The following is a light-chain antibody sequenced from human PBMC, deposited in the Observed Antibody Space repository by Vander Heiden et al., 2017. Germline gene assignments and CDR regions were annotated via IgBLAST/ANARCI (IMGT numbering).Light chain of an antibody. V-gene: IGKV4-1*01. CDR3: QQSSTAPLT. J-gene: IGKJ4*01. Sequence: DIVMTQSPDHLAASLGERATINCKSSQSVLSSSNNKNYLAWYQQIPGQPPKLLINWASTRESGVPDRFSGSGSGTDFTLTISSLQAEDVAVYYCQQSSTAPLTFGGGTKVEIK. CDR1: QSVLSSSNNKNY. CDR2: WAS.